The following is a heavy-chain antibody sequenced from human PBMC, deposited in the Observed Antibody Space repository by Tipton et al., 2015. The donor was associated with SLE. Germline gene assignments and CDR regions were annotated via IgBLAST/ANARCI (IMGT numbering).Heavy chain of an antibody. CDR2: IHYSGNT. CDR3: VRSYQGMD. Sequence: GLVKPSETLSLTCTVSGGSMSSHYWSWIRQPPGKGLEWIGYIHYSGNTDYNPSLKSRVTISAATSKSQFSLTLNFVTAADTAVYYCVRSYQGMDWGQGTLVTVSS. CDR1: GGSMSSHY. V-gene: IGHV4-59*11. J-gene: IGHJ4*02. D-gene: IGHD2-2*01.